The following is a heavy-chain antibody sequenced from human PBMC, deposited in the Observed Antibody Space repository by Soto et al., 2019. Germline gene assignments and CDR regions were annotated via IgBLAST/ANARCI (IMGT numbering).Heavy chain of an antibody. Sequence: QVQLVQSGAEVKKPGSSVKVSCKASGGTFSSYAISWVRQAPGQGLEWMGGIIPIFGTANYAQKFQGRVTITADESTSTAYMELSSLRSEDTAVYYCARVAVAGLYYYYYGMDVWGQGTTGTVSS. V-gene: IGHV1-69*01. D-gene: IGHD6-19*01. CDR3: ARVAVAGLYYYYYGMDV. CDR1: GGTFSSYA. CDR2: IIPIFGTA. J-gene: IGHJ6*02.